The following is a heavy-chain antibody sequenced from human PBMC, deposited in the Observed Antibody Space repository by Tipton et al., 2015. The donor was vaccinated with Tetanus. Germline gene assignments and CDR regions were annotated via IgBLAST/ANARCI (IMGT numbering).Heavy chain of an antibody. CDR1: SYY. CDR3: ARRKDLDA. V-gene: IGHV3-48*03. CDR2: INHNGNTI. Sequence: SYYWVWLRQPPGKGLEWVSFINHNGNTILYGDSVRGRFIISRDNAKNSLYLQMNSLRDEDTAIYYCARRKDLDAWGQGTSVTVSS. D-gene: IGHD2-15*01. J-gene: IGHJ6*02.